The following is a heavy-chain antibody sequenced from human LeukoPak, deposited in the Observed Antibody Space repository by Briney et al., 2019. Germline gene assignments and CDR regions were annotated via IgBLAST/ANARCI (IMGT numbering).Heavy chain of an antibody. D-gene: IGHD3-3*01. V-gene: IGHV3-11*04. J-gene: IGHJ4*02. CDR1: GFTFSDYY. CDR3: ARGPLYYDFWSGYFDY. Sequence: GGSLRLSCAASGFTFSDYYMSWIRQAPGKGLEWVSSISSSGSTIYYADSVKGRFTISRDNAKNSLYLQMNSLRAEDTAVYYCARGPLYYDFWSGYFDYWGQGTLVTVSS. CDR2: ISSSGSTI.